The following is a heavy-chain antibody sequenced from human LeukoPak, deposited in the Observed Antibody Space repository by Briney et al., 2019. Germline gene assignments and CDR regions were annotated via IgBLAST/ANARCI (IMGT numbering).Heavy chain of an antibody. Sequence: ASVKVSCKASGGTFSSYAIIWVRQAPGQGLEWMGGIIPIFGTANYAQKFQGRVTITADESTSTAYMELSSLRSEDTAVYYCAGSYDFWSGYPYWGQGTLVTVSS. CDR2: IIPIFGTA. J-gene: IGHJ4*02. CDR3: AGSYDFWSGYPY. CDR1: GGTFSSYA. V-gene: IGHV1-69*13. D-gene: IGHD3-3*01.